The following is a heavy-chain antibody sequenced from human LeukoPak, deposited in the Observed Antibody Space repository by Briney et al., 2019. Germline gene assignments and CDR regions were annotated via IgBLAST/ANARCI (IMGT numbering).Heavy chain of an antibody. CDR3: ARGTSGYIYALRN. D-gene: IGHD5-18*01. CDR2: LYYTGVT. Sequence: SETLSLACTVSGGSISSSTYFWAWTRQPPGKGLEWIGSLYYTGVTFYNPSLKSRVTMSVATSKNELSLKVASVTAADTAVYFCARGTSGYIYALRNWGQGALVTVSS. J-gene: IGHJ4*02. CDR1: GGSISSSTYF. V-gene: IGHV4-39*07.